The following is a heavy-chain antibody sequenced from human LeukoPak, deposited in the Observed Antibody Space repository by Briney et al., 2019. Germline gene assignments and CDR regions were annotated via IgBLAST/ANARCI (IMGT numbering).Heavy chain of an antibody. J-gene: IGHJ5*01. CDR1: GFTLSSYS. V-gene: IGHV3-48*04. CDR3: ARDEPPA. D-gene: IGHD1-14*01. Sequence: GGSLRLSCAASGFTLSSYSMNWVRQTPGKGLEWLSYISSTSETIYYADSVKGRFTISRDNAKNSLFLQMNSLRAEDTAVYYCARDEPPAWGHGTLVTVSS. CDR2: ISSTSETI.